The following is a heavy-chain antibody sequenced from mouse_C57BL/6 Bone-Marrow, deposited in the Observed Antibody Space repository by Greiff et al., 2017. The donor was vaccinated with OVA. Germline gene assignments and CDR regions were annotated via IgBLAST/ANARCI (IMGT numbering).Heavy chain of an antibody. CDR1: GYAFSSSW. V-gene: IGHV1-82*01. J-gene: IGHJ2*01. CDR2: IYPGDGDT. D-gene: IGHD3-3*01. CDR3: AREGQVDY. Sequence: VKLQQSGPELVKPGASVKISCKASGYAFSSSWMNWVKQRPGKGLEWIGRIYPGDGDTNYNGKFKGKATLPADKYSSTAYMQLSSLTSEDTAVNFCAREGQVDYWGQGTTLTVSS.